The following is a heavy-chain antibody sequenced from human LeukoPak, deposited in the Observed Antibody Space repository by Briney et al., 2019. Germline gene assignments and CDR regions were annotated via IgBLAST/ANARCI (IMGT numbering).Heavy chain of an antibody. D-gene: IGHD6-19*01. Sequence: GGSLRLSCAAYGFTFSSHAMSWVRQAPGKGLEWVSAISGSGGSTYYADSVKGRFTISRDKSRNTLYLQMNSLRAEDTAVYYCAKGLAVAGHFDYWGQGTLVTVFS. CDR3: AKGLAVAGHFDY. V-gene: IGHV3-23*01. CDR2: ISGSGGST. J-gene: IGHJ4*02. CDR1: GFTFSSHA.